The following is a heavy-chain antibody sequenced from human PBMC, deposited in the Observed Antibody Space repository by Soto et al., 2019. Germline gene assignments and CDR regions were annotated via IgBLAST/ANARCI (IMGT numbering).Heavy chain of an antibody. CDR2: IDPSDSYT. CDR3: ARHFRYYYGSGSTLAFDY. Sequence: PGESLKISCKGSGYSFTSLCISRVRQMPGKGLEWMGRIDPSDSYTNYSPSFQGHVTISADKSISTAYLQWSSLKASDTAMYYCARHFRYYYGSGSTLAFDYWGQGTLVTVSS. CDR1: GYSFTSLC. V-gene: IGHV5-10-1*01. D-gene: IGHD3-10*01. J-gene: IGHJ4*02.